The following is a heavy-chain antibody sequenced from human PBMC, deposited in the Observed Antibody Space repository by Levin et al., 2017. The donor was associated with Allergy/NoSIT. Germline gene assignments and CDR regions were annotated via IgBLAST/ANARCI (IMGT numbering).Heavy chain of an antibody. Sequence: SETLSLTCTVSGGSITSNAHYWGWIRQPPGKGLEWIGNINFGGNTYYSPSLRSRVTISVDTSRDQFSLRLSPVTAADTAIYYWARRSGRDDFVFDSWGQGNLVTVAS. J-gene: IGHJ4*02. CDR1: GGSITSNAHY. CDR3: ARRSGRDDFVFDS. D-gene: IGHD3-10*01. CDR2: INFGGNT. V-gene: IGHV4-39*01.